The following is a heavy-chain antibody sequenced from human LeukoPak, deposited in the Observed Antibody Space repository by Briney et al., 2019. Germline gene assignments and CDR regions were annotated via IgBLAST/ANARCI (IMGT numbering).Heavy chain of an antibody. V-gene: IGHV4-59*01. CDR2: IYYSGST. J-gene: IGHJ4*02. CDR1: GPSINSYY. Sequence: SETLSLTCTVSGPSINSYYWSWIRQPPGKGLEWIGYIYYSGSTSYNPSLKSRVTISVDTSKNQFSLKLRSVTAADTAVYFCAREASRAGTYYFDYWGQGTRLTVSS. CDR3: AREASRAGTYYFDY. D-gene: IGHD3-10*01.